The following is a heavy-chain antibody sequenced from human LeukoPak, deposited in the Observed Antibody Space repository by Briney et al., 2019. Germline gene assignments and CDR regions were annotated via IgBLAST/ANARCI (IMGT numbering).Heavy chain of an antibody. CDR1: GFTFSTCA. CDR2: ISSGGST. Sequence: GGSLRLSCAASGFTFSTCAMTWVRQAPGKGLEWVSTISSGGSTYYAESVKGRFTISRDNSKNTLFLEMNSLRAEDTAVYSCAKITSSGSSVGRWGQGTLVTVSS. J-gene: IGHJ4*02. CDR3: AKITSSGSSVGR. V-gene: IGHV3-23*01. D-gene: IGHD5-12*01.